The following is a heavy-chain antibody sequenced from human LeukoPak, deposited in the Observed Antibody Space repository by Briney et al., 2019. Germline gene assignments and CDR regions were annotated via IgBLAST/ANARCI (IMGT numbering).Heavy chain of an antibody. CDR1: GGSFSGYY. V-gene: IGHV4-34*01. CDR2: INHSGST. D-gene: IGHD6-6*01. Sequence: SETLSLTCAVYGGSFSGYYWNWIRQPPGKGLEWIGEINHSGSTNYNPSLKSRVTISVGTSKNQFSLKLSSVTAADTAVYYCARSSSEGLDYWGQGTLLTVSS. CDR3: ARSSSEGLDY. J-gene: IGHJ4*02.